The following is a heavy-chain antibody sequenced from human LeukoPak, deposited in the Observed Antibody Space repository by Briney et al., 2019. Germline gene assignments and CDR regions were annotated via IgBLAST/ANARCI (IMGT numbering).Heavy chain of an antibody. V-gene: IGHV4-34*01. CDR1: GGSFSGYY. D-gene: IGHD3-22*01. CDR2: INHSGST. Sequence: SETLSLTCAVYGGSFSGYYWSWIRQPPGKGLEWIGEINHSGSTNYNPSLKSRVTISVDTSKNQFSLKLSSVTAADTAVYYCARGGRITMIVVVIQSAFDIWGQGTMVTVSS. CDR3: ARGGRITMIVVVIQSAFDI. J-gene: IGHJ3*02.